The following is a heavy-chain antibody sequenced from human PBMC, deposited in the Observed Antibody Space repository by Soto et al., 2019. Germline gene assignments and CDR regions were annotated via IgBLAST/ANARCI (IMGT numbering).Heavy chain of an antibody. CDR1: GGSIGGYY. CDR3: AKSRGITGTTFNWFDS. Sequence: PSETLSLTCNVSGGSIGGYYWNWIRQSPGRGLEWIGSILYSGNTNYNPSLSSRVTISVDPSKNQFSLKVHSVNVADTAIYYCAKSRGITGTTFNWFDSWGQGTQVTVSS. J-gene: IGHJ5*01. CDR2: ILYSGNT. V-gene: IGHV4-59*01. D-gene: IGHD1-20*01.